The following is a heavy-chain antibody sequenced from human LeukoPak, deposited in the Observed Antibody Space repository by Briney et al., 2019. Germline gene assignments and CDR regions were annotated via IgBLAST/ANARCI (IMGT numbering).Heavy chain of an antibody. J-gene: IGHJ5*02. CDR2: IRYSGST. Sequence: PSETLSLTCTVSGDSISNNNYYWGWLRQPPGKALEWIGSIRYSGSTYYYSGSITYNPSLKSRVAISVDTSKNQFSLKLSSVTAADTAMYYCARNVSGLVRGARGNWFDPWGQGTQVSVSS. CDR1: GDSISNNNYY. CDR3: ARNVSGLVRGARGNWFDP. D-gene: IGHD1-26*01. V-gene: IGHV4-39*07.